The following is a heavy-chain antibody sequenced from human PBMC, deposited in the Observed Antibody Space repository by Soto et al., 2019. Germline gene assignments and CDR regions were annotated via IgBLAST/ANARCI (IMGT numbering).Heavy chain of an antibody. CDR2: ITPMFGTP. Sequence: SVKVSCKASGGTFSRYTITWVRQAPGQGLEWMGGITPMFGTPNYAQKFQGRVTITADESTSIAYLQMNSLKTEDTAVYYCTRSFYGSEPDYFDYWGQGTLVTVSS. CDR3: TRSFYGSEPDYFDY. CDR1: GGTFSRYT. V-gene: IGHV1-69*13. J-gene: IGHJ4*02. D-gene: IGHD3-10*01.